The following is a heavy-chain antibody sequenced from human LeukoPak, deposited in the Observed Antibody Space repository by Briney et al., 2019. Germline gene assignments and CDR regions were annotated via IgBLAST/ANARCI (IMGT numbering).Heavy chain of an antibody. CDR1: GYTFTSYY. V-gene: IGHV1-46*01. D-gene: IGHD3-10*01. J-gene: IGHJ5*02. CDR3: ARDSGITMVRGFDP. CDR2: INPSGGST. Sequence: ASVTVSCKASGYTFTSYYMHWVRQAPGQGLEWMGIINPSGGSTSYAQKFQGRVTMTRDMSTGTVYMELSSLRSEDTAVYYCARDSGITMVRGFDPWGQGTLVTVSS.